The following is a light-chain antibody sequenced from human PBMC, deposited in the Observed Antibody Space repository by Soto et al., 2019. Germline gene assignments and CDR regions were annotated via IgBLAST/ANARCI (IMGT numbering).Light chain of an antibody. CDR3: TSYTTSGTYV. Sequence: QSALTQPASVSGSPGQSIAVSCSGTSSDIGAYIHVSWYQQHPGKAPKLMIYDVSNRPSGVSGRFSGSKSGNTASLTISGLQAEDEADYYCTSYTTSGTYVFGAGTKLTVL. J-gene: IGLJ1*01. CDR2: DVS. V-gene: IGLV2-14*03. CDR1: SSDIGAYIH.